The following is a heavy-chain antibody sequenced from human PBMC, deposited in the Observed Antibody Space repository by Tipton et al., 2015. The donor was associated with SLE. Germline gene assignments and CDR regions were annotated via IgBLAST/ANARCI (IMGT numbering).Heavy chain of an antibody. CDR2: INHSGST. J-gene: IGHJ3*02. CDR1: GGSFSGYY. Sequence: TLSLTCAVYGGSFSGYYWSWIRQPPGKGLEWIGEINHSGSTNYNPSLKSRVTISVDTSKNQFSLKLSSVTAADTAVYYCARRGYRRHGFDIWGQGTMVTVSS. V-gene: IGHV4-34*01. CDR3: ARRGYRRHGFDI. D-gene: IGHD5-18*01.